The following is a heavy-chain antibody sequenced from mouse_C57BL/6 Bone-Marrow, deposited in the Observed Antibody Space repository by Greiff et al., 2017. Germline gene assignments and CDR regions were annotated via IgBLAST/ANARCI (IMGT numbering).Heavy chain of an antibody. CDR3: ARGIYYDYSYYAMDY. CDR2: IYPGDGDT. Sequence: QVQLQQSGAELVKPGASVKISCKASGYAFSSYWMNWVKQRPGKGLEWIGQIYPGDGDTNYNGKFKGKATLTADKSSSTAYMQLSSLTSEDSAVYFCARGIYYDYSYYAMDYWGQGTSVTVSS. V-gene: IGHV1-80*01. CDR1: GYAFSSYW. J-gene: IGHJ4*01. D-gene: IGHD2-4*01.